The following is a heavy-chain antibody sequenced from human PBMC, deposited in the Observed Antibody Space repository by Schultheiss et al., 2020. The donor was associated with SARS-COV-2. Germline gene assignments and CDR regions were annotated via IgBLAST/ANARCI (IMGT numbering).Heavy chain of an antibody. CDR3: AKDLRSNYVDFDY. D-gene: IGHD4-11*01. CDR2: ISYDGSNK. CDR1: GFTFSSYA. J-gene: IGHJ4*02. V-gene: IGHV3-30*18. Sequence: GGSLRLSCAASGFTFSSYAMSWVRQAPGKGLEWVAVISYDGSNKYYADSVKGRFTISRDNSKNTLYLQMNSLRAEDTAVYYCAKDLRSNYVDFDYGGQGTLVTVSS.